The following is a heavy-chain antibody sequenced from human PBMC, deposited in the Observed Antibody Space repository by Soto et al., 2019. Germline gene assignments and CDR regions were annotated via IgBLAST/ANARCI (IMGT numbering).Heavy chain of an antibody. CDR2: IDSDGSRT. J-gene: IGHJ3*02. D-gene: IGHD2-21*01. CDR1: GLTFSSHW. V-gene: IGHV3-74*01. CDR3: ARGVRGAYGLDI. Sequence: EVQLVESGGGLVQPGGSLRLSCAASGLTFSSHWMHWVRQAPGKGLVWVSRIDSDGSRTNYADSVKGRFTISRDNAKNTVYLQMNSLRVEETGVYYCARGVRGAYGLDIWGQGTMVTVSS.